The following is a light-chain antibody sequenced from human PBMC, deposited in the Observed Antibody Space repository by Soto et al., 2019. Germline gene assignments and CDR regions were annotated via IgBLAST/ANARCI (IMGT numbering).Light chain of an antibody. CDR3: QQYYPTQWT. J-gene: IGKJ1*01. CDR2: WAS. Sequence: DIVMIQSPDSLAVSLGERATINCKSSQSVLYSSNNKNYLAWYQQKPRQPPKLLISWASTRESGVPDRFSGSGSGTDFTLTISSLQAEDVAVYYCQQYYPTQWTFGHGTNVEIK. V-gene: IGKV4-1*01. CDR1: QSVLYSSNNKNY.